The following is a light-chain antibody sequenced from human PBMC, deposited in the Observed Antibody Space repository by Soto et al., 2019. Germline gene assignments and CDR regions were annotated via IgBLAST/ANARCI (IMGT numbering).Light chain of an antibody. CDR2: ENN. CDR3: QSYDSSLSGYV. Sequence: QSVLTQPTSVSEAPGQRVTISCTGSSSNIGAGYEAHWYQQVPGTAPKLLIYENNKRPSGVPDRFSGSKSGTSASLAITGLQAEDEAEYYCQSYDSSLSGYVFGTGTKLTVL. V-gene: IGLV1-40*01. CDR1: SSNIGAGYE. J-gene: IGLJ1*01.